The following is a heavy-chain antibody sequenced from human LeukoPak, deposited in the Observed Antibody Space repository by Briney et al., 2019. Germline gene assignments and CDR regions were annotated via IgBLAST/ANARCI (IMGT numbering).Heavy chain of an antibody. D-gene: IGHD3-10*01. J-gene: IGHJ6*02. CDR2: VYYTGST. CDR3: ARGTSARGSGSYYSAVYYYGMDV. CDR1: GGSISSSGYY. Sequence: SETLSLTCTVSGGSISSSGYYWGWIRQPPGKGLEWVGSVYYTGSTFYNPSLKSRVTTSVDTSKNHFSLNLSSVTAADTAVYYCARGTSARGSGSYYSAVYYYGMDVWGQGTTVTVSS. V-gene: IGHV4-39*02.